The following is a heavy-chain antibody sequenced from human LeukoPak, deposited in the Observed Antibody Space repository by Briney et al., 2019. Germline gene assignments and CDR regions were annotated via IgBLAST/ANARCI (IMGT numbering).Heavy chain of an antibody. D-gene: IGHD3-22*01. CDR1: GGSISSYY. Sequence: PSETLSLTCTVSGGSISSYYWSWIRQPPGKGLEWIGYIYYSGSTNYNPSLKSRVTTSVDTSKNQFSLKLSSVTAADTAVYYCARRLDEDSSGYYLGAFDIWGQGTMVTVSS. CDR2: IYYSGST. J-gene: IGHJ3*02. CDR3: ARRLDEDSSGYYLGAFDI. V-gene: IGHV4-59*08.